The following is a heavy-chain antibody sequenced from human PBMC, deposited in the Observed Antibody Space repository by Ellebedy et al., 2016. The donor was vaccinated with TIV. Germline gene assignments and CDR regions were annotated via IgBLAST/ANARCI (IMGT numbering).Heavy chain of an antibody. J-gene: IGHJ3*02. Sequence: GGSLRLSXAASGFTFSNYAMSWVRQAPGKGLEWVSSTSGSGATSHYGDSVRGRFTISRDNSKNTLYLQMNSLRVEDTAVYYCAKDLYEDYDNSPSDGFDMWGQGTMVTVSS. D-gene: IGHD3-22*01. CDR1: GFTFSNYA. CDR3: AKDLYEDYDNSPSDGFDM. CDR2: TSGSGATS. V-gene: IGHV3-23*01.